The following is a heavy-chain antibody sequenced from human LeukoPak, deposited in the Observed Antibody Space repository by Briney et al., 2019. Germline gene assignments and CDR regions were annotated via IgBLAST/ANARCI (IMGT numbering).Heavy chain of an antibody. CDR2: ISWNSGSI. D-gene: IGHD6-13*01. V-gene: IGHV3-9*01. J-gene: IGHJ4*02. Sequence: PGGSLRLSCAASGFTFSSYGMHWVRQAPGKGLEWVSGISWNSGSIGYADSVKGRFTISRDNAKNSLYLQMNSLRAEDTALYYCAKDSRGIAAAGPFDYWGQGTLVTVSS. CDR3: AKDSRGIAAAGPFDY. CDR1: GFTFSSYG.